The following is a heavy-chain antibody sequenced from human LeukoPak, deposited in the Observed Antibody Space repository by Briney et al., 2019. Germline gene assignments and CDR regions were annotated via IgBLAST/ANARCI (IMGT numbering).Heavy chain of an antibody. J-gene: IGHJ4*02. D-gene: IGHD4-17*01. CDR1: GFTFSSYA. Sequence: GGSLRLSCAASGFTFSSYAMSWVRQAPGKGLEWVSAISGSGGSTYYADSVKGRFTTSRDNSKNTLYLQMNSLRAEDTAVYYCAKRDYGDYEVPFDYWGQGTLVTVSS. V-gene: IGHV3-23*01. CDR3: AKRDYGDYEVPFDY. CDR2: ISGSGGST.